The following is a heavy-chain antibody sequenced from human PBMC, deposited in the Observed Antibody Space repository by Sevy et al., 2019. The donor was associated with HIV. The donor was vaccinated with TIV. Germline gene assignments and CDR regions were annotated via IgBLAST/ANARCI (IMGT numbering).Heavy chain of an antibody. CDR2: IIPIFGTA. Sequence: ASVKVSCKASGGTFSSHAISWVRQAPGQGLEWMGGIIPIFGTANYAQKFQGRVTITADESTSTAYVELRSLRAEYTAVDYCAAGSSGYYQAFYWGQRTLVTVSS. CDR3: AAGSSGYYQAFY. D-gene: IGHD3-22*01. V-gene: IGHV1-69*13. CDR1: GGTFSSHA. J-gene: IGHJ4*02.